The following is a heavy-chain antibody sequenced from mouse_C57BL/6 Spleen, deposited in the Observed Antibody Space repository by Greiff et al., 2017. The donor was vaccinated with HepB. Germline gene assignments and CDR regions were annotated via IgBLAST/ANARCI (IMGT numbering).Heavy chain of an antibody. CDR1: GFNIKDYY. V-gene: IGHV14-2*01. CDR3: APPYYYGSSYGYCDV. J-gene: IGHJ1*03. CDR2: IDPEDGET. Sequence: EVQLQQSGAELVKPGASVKLSCTASGFNIKDYYMHWVKQRTEQGLEWIGRIDPEDGETKYAPKFQGKATITADTSSNTAYLQLSSLTSEDPAVYYGAPPYYYGSSYGYCDVWGTGTTVTVSS. D-gene: IGHD1-1*01.